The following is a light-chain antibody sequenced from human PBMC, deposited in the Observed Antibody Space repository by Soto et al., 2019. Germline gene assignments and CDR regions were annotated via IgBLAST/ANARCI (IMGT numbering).Light chain of an antibody. J-gene: IGKJ4*01. Sequence: EVVLQLSPATVSLSQGERATLSCRASQSVTSNALAWYQQKPGQAPRLLIYGVYSRATGIPDRFSGSGSGTDFTLTISSLEPEDFAVYYCQQRSKWPLTFGGGTKVDIK. CDR3: QQRSKWPLT. CDR2: GVY. V-gene: IGKV3-11*01. CDR1: QSVTSN.